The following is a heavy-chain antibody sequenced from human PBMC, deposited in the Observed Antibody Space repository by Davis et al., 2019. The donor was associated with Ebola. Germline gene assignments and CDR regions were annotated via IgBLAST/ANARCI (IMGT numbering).Heavy chain of an antibody. CDR1: GGSINSGGKY. V-gene: IGHV4-31*03. CDR2: IHYSGRT. CDR3: ARGVGATTGWFDP. Sequence: MPSETLSLTCTVSGGSINSGGKYWNWIRQHPGKGLEWIGYIHYSGRTYYNPSLKSRATISVDTSMNHFSLKLTSVTAADTAVYYCARGVGATTGWFDPWGQGTLVTVSS. J-gene: IGHJ5*02. D-gene: IGHD1-26*01.